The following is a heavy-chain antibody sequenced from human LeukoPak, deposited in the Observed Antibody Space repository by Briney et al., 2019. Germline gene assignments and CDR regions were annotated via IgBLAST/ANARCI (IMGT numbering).Heavy chain of an antibody. V-gene: IGHV3-74*01. Sequence: GGSLRLSCAASGFTFSSYWMHWVRQAPGKGLVWVSRINSDGSSTTYADSVKGRFTISRDNAKNTLYLQMNSLRAEDTAVYYCARAEGDFWSGYDSHDYWGQGTLDTVSS. CDR1: GFTFSSYW. CDR2: INSDGSST. D-gene: IGHD3-3*01. CDR3: ARAEGDFWSGYDSHDY. J-gene: IGHJ4*02.